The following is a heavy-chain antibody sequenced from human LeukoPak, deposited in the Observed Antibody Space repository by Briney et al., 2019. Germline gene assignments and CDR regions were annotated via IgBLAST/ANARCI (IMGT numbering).Heavy chain of an antibody. J-gene: IGHJ6*02. CDR1: GFTFRSYC. Sequence: GGSLRLSCAASGFTFRSYCMSWVRQAPGKGLEWVANIKQDGSEKYYVDSVKGRFTISRDNAKNSLFLQMSSLRAEDTAVYYGARVCLDFWSGYAGMDVWGQGTTVSVSS. V-gene: IGHV3-7*02. CDR3: ARVCLDFWSGYAGMDV. D-gene: IGHD3-3*01. CDR2: IKQDGSEK.